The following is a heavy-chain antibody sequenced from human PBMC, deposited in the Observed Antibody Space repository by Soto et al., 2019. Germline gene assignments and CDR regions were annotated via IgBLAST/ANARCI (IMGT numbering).Heavy chain of an antibody. D-gene: IGHD5-12*01. CDR3: AGGPWVARNY. J-gene: IGHJ4*02. CDR2: IYHSGST. CDR1: GGSISSGGYS. Sequence: QLQLQESGSGLVKPSQTLSLTCAVSGGSISSGGYSWSWIRQPPGKGLEWIGYIYHSGSTYYNPSLKSRVTISVDRSKNQFSLKLSSVTAADTAVYCCAGGPWVARNYWGQGTLVTVSS. V-gene: IGHV4-30-2*01.